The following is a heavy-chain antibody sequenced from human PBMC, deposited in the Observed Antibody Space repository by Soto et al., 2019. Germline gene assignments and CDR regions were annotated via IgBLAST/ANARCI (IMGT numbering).Heavy chain of an antibody. CDR2: INTGNGNT. V-gene: IGHV1-3*04. CDR3: ARDSRLSSSNNWFDP. CDR1: GYTFINYA. J-gene: IGHJ5*02. Sequence: EASVKVSCKASGYTFINYAIHWVRQAPGQRLEWMGWINTGNGNTQYSQKFQGRVTITRDTSASAAYMELSSLRSEDTAVYYCARDSRLSSSNNWFDPWGQGTLVTVSS. D-gene: IGHD6-6*01.